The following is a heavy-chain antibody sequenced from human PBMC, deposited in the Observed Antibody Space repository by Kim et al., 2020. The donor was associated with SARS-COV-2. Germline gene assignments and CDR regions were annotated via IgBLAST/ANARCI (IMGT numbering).Heavy chain of an antibody. V-gene: IGHV3-30*04. Sequence: GGSLRLSCAASGFTFSTYAMHWVRQAPGKGLEWVAGTSYDGGNKFYADSVKGRFTISRDNSKNTLYLQMNFLRVEDTAVYYCARDRLSNFYDSSEYFDSWGQGALVTVSS. D-gene: IGHD3-22*01. CDR2: TSYDGGNK. CDR1: GFTFSTYA. CDR3: ARDRLSNFYDSSEYFDS. J-gene: IGHJ4*02.